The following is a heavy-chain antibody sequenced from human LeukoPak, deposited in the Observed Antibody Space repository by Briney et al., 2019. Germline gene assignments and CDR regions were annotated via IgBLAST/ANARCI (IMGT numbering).Heavy chain of an antibody. CDR3: ARTREQWQVLDY. V-gene: IGHV3-30*03. Sequence: GRSLRFSCAASGFMFGSYGMHWVRQAPGKGLEWVAVISHEGSNQYYADSVKGRFTTSRDNSKNMVYLQMNSLRGEDTAVYFCARTREQWQVLDYWGQGTLVTVPS. CDR1: GFMFGSYG. J-gene: IGHJ4*02. CDR2: ISHEGSNQ. D-gene: IGHD6-19*01.